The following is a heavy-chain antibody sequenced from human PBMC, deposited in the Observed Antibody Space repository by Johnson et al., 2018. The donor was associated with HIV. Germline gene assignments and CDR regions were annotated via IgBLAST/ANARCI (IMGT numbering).Heavy chain of an antibody. Sequence: QVQLVESGGGVVQPGRSLRLSCAASGFTFSSYAMHWVRQAPGKGLEWVAVISYDGSKTYYADSVKGRFTISRDNSQKTLYLQMNSLRAEDTAVYYCARELVVITADDAFDIWGQGTMVTVSS. CDR1: GFTFSSYA. CDR2: ISYDGSKT. D-gene: IGHD2-21*01. V-gene: IGHV3-30*04. CDR3: ARELVVITADDAFDI. J-gene: IGHJ3*02.